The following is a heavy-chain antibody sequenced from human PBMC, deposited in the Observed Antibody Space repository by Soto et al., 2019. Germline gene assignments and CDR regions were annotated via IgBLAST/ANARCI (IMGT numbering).Heavy chain of an antibody. D-gene: IGHD1-26*01. CDR2: ISAYNGNT. J-gene: IGHJ5*02. CDR1: GYSFTSYG. CDR3: ARDDRGTSNWFDP. V-gene: IGHV1-18*04. Sequence: GXSVKVSCKASGYSFTSYGIIWVRQAPGQGLEWMGWISAYNGNTNYAQKLQGRVTMTTDTSTSTAYMELRSLRSDDTAVYYCARDDRGTSNWFDPWGQGTLVTVSS.